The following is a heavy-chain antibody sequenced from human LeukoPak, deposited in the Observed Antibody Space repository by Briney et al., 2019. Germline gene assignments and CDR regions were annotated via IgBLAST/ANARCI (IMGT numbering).Heavy chain of an antibody. CDR3: ARGILPSSDFWSGYQRGPNWFDP. V-gene: IGHV4-4*07. D-gene: IGHD3-3*01. CDR2: IYTSGST. J-gene: IGHJ5*02. Sequence: SETLSLTCTVSGGSISSYYWSWIRQPAGKGLEWIGRIYTSGSTNYNPSLKSRVTISVDTSKNQFSLKLSSVTAADTAVYYCARGILPSSDFWSGYQRGPNWFDPWGQGTLVTVSS. CDR1: GGSISSYY.